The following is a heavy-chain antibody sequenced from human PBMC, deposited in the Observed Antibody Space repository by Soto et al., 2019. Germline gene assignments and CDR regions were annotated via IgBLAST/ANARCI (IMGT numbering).Heavy chain of an antibody. J-gene: IGHJ6*02. Sequence: ETLSLTCTVSGGSISSSSYYWGWIRQPPGKGLEWIGSIYYSGSTYYNPSLKSRVTISVDTSKNQFSLKLSSVTAADTAVYYCARIYDSSGYYYYYYYGMDVWGQGTTVTVSS. CDR3: ARIYDSSGYYYYYYYGMDV. CDR1: GGSISSSSYY. V-gene: IGHV4-39*01. D-gene: IGHD3-22*01. CDR2: IYYSGST.